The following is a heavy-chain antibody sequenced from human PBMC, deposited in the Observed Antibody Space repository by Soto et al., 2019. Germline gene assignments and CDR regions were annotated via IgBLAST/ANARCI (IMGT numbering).Heavy chain of an antibody. Sequence: ASVKVSCKASGYTFTSYAMHWVRQAPGQRLEWMGWINAGNGNTKYSQKFQGRVTITRDTSASTAYMELSSLRSEDTAVYYCAGSVTKDGGGDYWGQGTLVTVSS. CDR1: GYTFTSYA. CDR2: INAGNGNT. J-gene: IGHJ4*02. D-gene: IGHD4-17*01. V-gene: IGHV1-3*01. CDR3: AGSVTKDGGGDY.